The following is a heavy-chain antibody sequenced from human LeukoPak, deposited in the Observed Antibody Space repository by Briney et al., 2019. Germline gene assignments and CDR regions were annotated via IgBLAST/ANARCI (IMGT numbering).Heavy chain of an antibody. CDR3: AKGLGDWFDP. J-gene: IGHJ5*02. D-gene: IGHD3-16*01. CDR1: GFTFSSYD. Sequence: PGASLRLSCAASGFTFSSYDMSWVRQAPGKGLEWVSAISGSGGSTYYADSVKGRFTISRDNSKNTLYLQMNSLRAEDTAVYYCAKGLGDWFDPWGQGTLVTVSS. CDR2: ISGSGGST. V-gene: IGHV3-23*01.